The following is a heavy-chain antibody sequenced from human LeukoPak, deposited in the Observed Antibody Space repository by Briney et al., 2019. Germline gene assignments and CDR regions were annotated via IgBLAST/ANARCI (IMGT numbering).Heavy chain of an antibody. CDR1: GYTFTGYY. CDR2: INPNSGGT. V-gene: IGHV1-2*02. Sequence: ASVKVSCKASGYTFTGYYMHWVRQAPGQGLEWMGWINPNSGGTNYAQKFQGRVTMTRDTSIGTAYMELSRLRSDDTAVYYCARDEGYYDFWSDPRYYFDYWGQGTLVTVSS. D-gene: IGHD3-3*01. CDR3: ARDEGYYDFWSDPRYYFDY. J-gene: IGHJ4*02.